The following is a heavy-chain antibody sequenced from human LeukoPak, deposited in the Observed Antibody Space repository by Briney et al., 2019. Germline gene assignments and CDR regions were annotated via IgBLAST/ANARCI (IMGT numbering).Heavy chain of an antibody. CDR2: FDPEDGET. Sequence: ASVKVSCKVSGYTLTELSMHWVRQAPGKGLEWMGGFDPEDGETIYAQKFQGRVTMTEDTSTDTAYMELSSLRSEDTAVYYCARDSPLYYGMDVWGQGTTVTVSS. CDR3: ARDSPLYYGMDV. CDR1: GYTLTELS. J-gene: IGHJ6*02. V-gene: IGHV1-24*01.